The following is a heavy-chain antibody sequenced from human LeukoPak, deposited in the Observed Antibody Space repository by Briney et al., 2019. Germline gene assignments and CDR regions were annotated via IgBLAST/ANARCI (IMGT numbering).Heavy chain of an antibody. CDR3: AREFGDYVRAFDI. CDR1: GGSISSGGYY. D-gene: IGHD3-16*01. Sequence: SQTLSLTCTVSGGSISSGGYYWSWIRQHPGKGLEWIGYIYYSGSTYYNPSLKSRVTISVDTSKNQFSLKLSSVTAADTAVYYCAREFGDYVRAFDIWGQGTMVTVSS. J-gene: IGHJ3*02. CDR2: IYYSGST. V-gene: IGHV4-30-4*08.